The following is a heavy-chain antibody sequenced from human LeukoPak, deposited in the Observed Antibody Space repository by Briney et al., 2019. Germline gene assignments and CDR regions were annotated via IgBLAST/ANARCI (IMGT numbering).Heavy chain of an antibody. J-gene: IGHJ4*02. V-gene: IGHV4-59*01. Sequence: SETLSLTCTVSGGSISSYYWSWIRQPPGKGLEWIGYIYYSGSTNYNPSLKSRVTISVDTSKNQFSLKLSSVTAADTAVYYCARTDSQWLGFDYWGQETLVTVSS. CDR3: ARTDSQWLGFDY. D-gene: IGHD6-19*01. CDR2: IYYSGST. CDR1: GGSISSYY.